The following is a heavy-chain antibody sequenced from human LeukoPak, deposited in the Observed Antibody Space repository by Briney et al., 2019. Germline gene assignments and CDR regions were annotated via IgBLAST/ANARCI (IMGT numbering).Heavy chain of an antibody. Sequence: SETLSLTCTVSGGSISSYYWSWIRQPPGKGLEWIGYIYYSGSTNYNPSLKSRVTISVDTSKNQFSLMLSSVTAADTAVYYCTRAERTAAFDIWGQGTMVTVSS. CDR2: IYYSGST. CDR3: TRAERTAAFDI. V-gene: IGHV4-59*01. J-gene: IGHJ3*02. CDR1: GGSISSYY.